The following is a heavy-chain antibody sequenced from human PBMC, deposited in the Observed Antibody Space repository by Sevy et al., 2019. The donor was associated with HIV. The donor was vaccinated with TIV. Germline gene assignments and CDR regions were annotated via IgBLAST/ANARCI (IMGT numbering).Heavy chain of an antibody. CDR2: IYTSGST. Sequence: SETLSLTCTVSGVSISTYYWSWIRQPAGKGLVWIGRIYTSGSTNYNSSLKSRVTMSVDTSKNQFSLKLSSVTAADTAVYYCARGDFWSGYYYYAMDVWGQGTTVTVSS. CDR1: GVSISTYY. J-gene: IGHJ6*02. V-gene: IGHV4-4*07. D-gene: IGHD3-3*01. CDR3: ARGDFWSGYYYYAMDV.